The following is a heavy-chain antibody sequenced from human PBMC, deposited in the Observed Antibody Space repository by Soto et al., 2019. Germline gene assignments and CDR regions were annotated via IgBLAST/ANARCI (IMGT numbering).Heavy chain of an antibody. CDR2: ISSSSTTI. CDR1: GFTFSLYN. CDR3: ARGRPEDY. J-gene: IGHJ4*02. V-gene: IGHV3-48*04. Sequence: GGSLRLSCAASGFTFSLYNMNWVRQAPGKGLEWVSYISSSSTTIYYAASVKGRFTISRDNANNSLYLQINSLRADDTAVYYCARGRPEDYWGQGTLVTVSS.